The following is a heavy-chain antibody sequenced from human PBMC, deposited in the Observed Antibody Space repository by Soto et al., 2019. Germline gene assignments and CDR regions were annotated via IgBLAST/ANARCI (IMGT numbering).Heavy chain of an antibody. J-gene: IGHJ3*02. CDR1: EFTFSTYA. CDR3: AKSGTWVGALELDAFDI. Sequence: PGGSLRLSCAASEFTFSTYAMTWVRQAPGRGLQWVATISDSGDITYYADSVKGRFTISRDNSKNTLYLQMNSLRAEDTAVYYCAKSGTWVGALELDAFDIWGQGTMVTVSS. D-gene: IGHD1-26*01. CDR2: ISDSGDIT. V-gene: IGHV3-23*01.